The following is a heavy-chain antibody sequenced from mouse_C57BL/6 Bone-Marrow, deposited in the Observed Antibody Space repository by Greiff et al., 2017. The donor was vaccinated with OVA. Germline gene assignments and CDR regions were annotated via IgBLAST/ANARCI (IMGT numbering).Heavy chain of an antibody. CDR3: ARIHYYGSSSYYFDY. D-gene: IGHD1-1*01. V-gene: IGHV1-26*01. Sequence: VQLKQSGPELVKPGASVKISCKASGYTFTDYYMNWVKQSHGKSLEWIGDINPNNGGTSYNQKFKGKATLTVDKSSSTAYMELRSLTSEDSAVYYCARIHYYGSSSYYFDYWGQGTTLTVSS. J-gene: IGHJ2*01. CDR2: INPNNGGT. CDR1: GYTFTDYY.